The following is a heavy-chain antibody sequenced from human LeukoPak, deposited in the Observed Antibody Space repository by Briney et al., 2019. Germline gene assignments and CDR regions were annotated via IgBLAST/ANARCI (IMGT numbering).Heavy chain of an antibody. J-gene: IGHJ4*02. CDR1: GYTFTDHY. Sequence: ASVKVSCKASGYTFTDHYMHWVRQAPGQGLEWMGIINPVGGGTTYAQHFQGRVTMTRDTSTSTDYMELRSLRSEDTAVYYCERDFRATFGGVMASAFDYWGQGTLVTVSS. CDR2: INPVGGGT. CDR3: ERDFRATFGGVMASAFDY. V-gene: IGHV1-46*01. D-gene: IGHD3-16*01.